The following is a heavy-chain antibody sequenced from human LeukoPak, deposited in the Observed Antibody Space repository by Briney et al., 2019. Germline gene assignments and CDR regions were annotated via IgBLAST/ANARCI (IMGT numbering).Heavy chain of an antibody. V-gene: IGHV3-23*01. D-gene: IGHD2-15*01. CDR2: ISGSGGST. Sequence: GGSLRLSCAASGFTFSSYAMSWVRQAPGKGLEWVSAISGSGGSTYYADSLKCRFTISRDNSKNTLNLQINSLRAEDTAVYHCAKDDGGIGGYPGAIDYWGQGTLVTVSS. J-gene: IGHJ4*02. CDR1: GFTFSSYA. CDR3: AKDDGGIGGYPGAIDY.